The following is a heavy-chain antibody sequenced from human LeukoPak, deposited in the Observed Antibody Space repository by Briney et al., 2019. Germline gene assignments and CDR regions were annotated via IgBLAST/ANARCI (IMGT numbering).Heavy chain of an antibody. D-gene: IGHD1-26*01. V-gene: IGHV3-23*01. CDR1: GFTFTTYA. Sequence: VGSLRLSCAASGFTFTTYAMNWVRQAPGKGLEWVSLISSSGDNTHYADSVKGRFTISRDNSKNTVSLQMNSLRGEDTAVYYCAKDVRVGGGGMDVWGQGTPVTVSS. CDR2: ISSSGDNT. J-gene: IGHJ6*02. CDR3: AKDVRVGGGGMDV.